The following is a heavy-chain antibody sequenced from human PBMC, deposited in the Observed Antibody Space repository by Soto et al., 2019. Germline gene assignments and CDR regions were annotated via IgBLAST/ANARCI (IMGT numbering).Heavy chain of an antibody. J-gene: IGHJ6*02. Sequence: GGSLRLSCAASGFTFSSYWMHWVRQAPGKGLVWVSRINSDGSSTNYADSVKGRFTISRDNAKNTLYLQMNSLRAEDTAVYYCASLMTTVTDYYYYYGMDVWGQGTTVTVSS. D-gene: IGHD4-17*01. V-gene: IGHV3-74*01. CDR1: GFTFSSYW. CDR2: INSDGSST. CDR3: ASLMTTVTDYYYYYGMDV.